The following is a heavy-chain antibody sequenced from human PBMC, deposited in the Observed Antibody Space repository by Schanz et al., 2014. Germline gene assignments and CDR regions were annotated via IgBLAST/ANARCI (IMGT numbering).Heavy chain of an antibody. J-gene: IGHJ3*02. V-gene: IGHV3-23*01. CDR3: ARKMKLGVYGGKGHDSLDI. D-gene: IGHD4-17*01. Sequence: EVHLLESGGGLVEPGGSLRLSCATSGFSLDIFAVSWVRQAPGKGLEWVSALSEGGGGTHYADSVRGRFTISSDSSKNTLYLQMNTLRAEDTAVYYCARKMKLGVYGGKGHDSLDIWGQGTMVTVSS. CDR1: GFSLDIFA. CDR2: LSEGGGGT.